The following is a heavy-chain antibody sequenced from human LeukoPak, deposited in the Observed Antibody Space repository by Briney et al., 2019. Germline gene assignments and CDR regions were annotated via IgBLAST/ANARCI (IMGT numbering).Heavy chain of an antibody. J-gene: IGHJ5*02. CDR1: GFTFRGYG. CDR2: ISTSSSYI. Sequence: GGTLRLSCAASGFTFRGYGMSWVRQAPGKGLEWVSSISTSSSYIYYADSVRGRFTISRDNAKNSLYLQMNSLRAEDTAVYSCARGADGVSSNSRGWFDPWGQGTLVTVSS. CDR3: ARGADGVSSNSRGWFDP. V-gene: IGHV3-21*01. D-gene: IGHD2-15*01.